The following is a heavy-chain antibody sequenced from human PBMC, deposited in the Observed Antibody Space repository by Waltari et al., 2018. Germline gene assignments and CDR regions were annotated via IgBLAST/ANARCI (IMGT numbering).Heavy chain of an antibody. CDR3: ARVVAPCVDY. J-gene: IGHJ4*02. D-gene: IGHD2-15*01. V-gene: IGHV4-39*01. Sequence: QLQLQESGPGLVKPSETLSLTCTVSGCSISSSSYYSCWIRQPPGKGLEWIGSIYYSGSTYYNPSLKSRVTISVDTSKNQFSLKLSSVTAADTAVYYCARVVAPCVDYWGQGTLVTVSS. CDR1: GCSISSSSYY. CDR2: IYYSGST.